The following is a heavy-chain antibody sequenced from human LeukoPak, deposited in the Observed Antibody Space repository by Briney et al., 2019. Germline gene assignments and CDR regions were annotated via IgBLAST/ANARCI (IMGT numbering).Heavy chain of an antibody. J-gene: IGHJ4*02. CDR3: AARGVGATNFDY. CDR1: GGSISSYY. V-gene: IGHV4-59*08. Sequence: SETLSLTCTVSGGSISSYYWSWIRQPPGKGLEWIGYIYYSGSTNYNPSLKSRVTISVDTSKNQFSLKLSSVTAADTAVYYCAARGVGATNFDYWGQGTLVTVSS. CDR2: IYYSGST. D-gene: IGHD1-26*01.